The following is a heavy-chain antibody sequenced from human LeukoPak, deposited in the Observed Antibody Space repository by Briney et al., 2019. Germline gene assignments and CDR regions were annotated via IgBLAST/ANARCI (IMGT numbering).Heavy chain of an antibody. Sequence: GGSLRLSCAASGFTFSDYYMSWIRQPPGKGLEWVSYISSSGSTIYYADSVKGRFTISRDNAKNSLYQQMNSMSADATAVYYWSRGDLAEAGNGYWGNGAMVTV. CDR2: ISSSGSTI. D-gene: IGHD6-13*01. J-gene: IGHJ4*01. CDR1: GFTFSDYY. CDR3: SRGDLAEAGNGY. V-gene: IGHV3-11*01.